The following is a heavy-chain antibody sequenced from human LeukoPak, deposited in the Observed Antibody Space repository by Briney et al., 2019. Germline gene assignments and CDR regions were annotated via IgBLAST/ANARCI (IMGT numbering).Heavy chain of an antibody. CDR3: ARQIPGYCSGDGCYSWYFDY. V-gene: IGHV5-51*01. J-gene: IGHJ4*02. CDR1: GSSFTSYW. Sequence: GESLKISCKGSGSSFTSYWVGWVRQMPGKGLEWMGIIYPGDSDTRYSPSFQGQVTISADKSISTAYLQWSSLKASDTAMYYCARQIPGYCSGDGCYSWYFDYWGQGTLVTVSS. CDR2: IYPGDSDT. D-gene: IGHD2-15*01.